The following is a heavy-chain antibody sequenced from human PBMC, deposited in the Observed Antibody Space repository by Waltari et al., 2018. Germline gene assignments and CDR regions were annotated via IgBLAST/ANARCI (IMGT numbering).Heavy chain of an antibody. D-gene: IGHD7-27*01. Sequence: VQLVESGGALVQLGGSLGLSCATSGFTFSRDWMPWVRQAPGKGLMGVSHIESEESRTTYADSVKGRFTISRDNAKNTVYLQMNNLRDEDTAVYYCVRDEPGDGLDYWGQGTLVTVSS. CDR1: GFTFSRDW. CDR3: VRDEPGDGLDY. CDR2: IESEESRT. J-gene: IGHJ4*02. V-gene: IGHV3-74*03.